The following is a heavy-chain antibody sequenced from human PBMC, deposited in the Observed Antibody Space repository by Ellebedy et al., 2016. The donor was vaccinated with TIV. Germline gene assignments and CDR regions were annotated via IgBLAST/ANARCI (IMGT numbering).Heavy chain of an antibody. D-gene: IGHD1-20*01. CDR3: ARTRYNWNENAFDI. V-gene: IGHV4-39*01. J-gene: IGHJ3*02. CDR2: LYYSGST. Sequence: MPSETLSLTCTVSGGSISSSSYYWGWIRPPPGKGREGIGSLYYSGSTYYNPSLKSRLSISVNTYKNQFSLKLSSVTAADTAVYYCARTRYNWNENAFDIWGQGTMVTVSS. CDR1: GGSISSSSYY.